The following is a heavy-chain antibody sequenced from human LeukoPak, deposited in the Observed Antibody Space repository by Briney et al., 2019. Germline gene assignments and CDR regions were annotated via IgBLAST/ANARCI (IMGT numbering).Heavy chain of an antibody. Sequence: ASETLSLTCAVYGGSFSGYYWSWIRQLPGKGLEWIGEINHSGSTNYNPSLKSRVTISVDTSKNQFSLKLSSVTAADTAVYYCARRGYSYGLAYWGQGTLVTVSS. D-gene: IGHD5-18*01. V-gene: IGHV4-34*01. CDR3: ARRGYSYGLAY. CDR2: INHSGST. J-gene: IGHJ4*02. CDR1: GGSFSGYY.